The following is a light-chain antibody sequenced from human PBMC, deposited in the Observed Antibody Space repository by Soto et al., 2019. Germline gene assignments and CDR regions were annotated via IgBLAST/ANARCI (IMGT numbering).Light chain of an antibody. CDR2: EVN. CDR1: SSDVGGYNY. J-gene: IGLJ1*01. Sequence: QSVLTQPPSASGSPGQSVTISCTGTSSDVGGYNYVSWYQQHPGKAPKLMIYEVNKRPSGVPDRFSGSKAGNTASLTVSGLQADDEPHYYCKSYQGSNIYVFGTGTKVT. CDR3: KSYQGSNIYV. V-gene: IGLV2-8*01.